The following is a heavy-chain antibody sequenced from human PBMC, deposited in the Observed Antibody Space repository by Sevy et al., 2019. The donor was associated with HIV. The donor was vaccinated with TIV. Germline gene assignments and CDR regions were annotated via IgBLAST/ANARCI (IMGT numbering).Heavy chain of an antibody. Sequence: SETLSLTCTVSGGSISSSSYYWGWIRQPPGKGLEWIGSIYYSGSTYYNPSLKSRVTISVDTSKNQFSLKLSSVTAAHKAVYYCARRMSIAARHYYYYGMDVWGQGTTVTVSS. CDR1: GGSISSSSYY. D-gene: IGHD6-6*01. J-gene: IGHJ6*02. CDR3: ARRMSIAARHYYYYGMDV. CDR2: IYYSGST. V-gene: IGHV4-39*01.